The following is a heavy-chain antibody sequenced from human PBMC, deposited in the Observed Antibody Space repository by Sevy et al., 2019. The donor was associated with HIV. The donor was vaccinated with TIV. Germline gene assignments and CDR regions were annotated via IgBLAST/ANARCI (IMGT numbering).Heavy chain of an antibody. D-gene: IGHD3-22*01. Sequence: GGSLRLSCAVSGFSFDSYGMTWVRQAPGKGLEWVSAISGSGTRTYYADSVKGRFITSRDNSKNTLDLQMNSLRAEDTAIYYCAKGGGGHYDPDEIAYYFYYYNMDVWGKGTTVTVSS. J-gene: IGHJ6*03. CDR1: GFSFDSYG. CDR2: ISGSGTRT. V-gene: IGHV3-23*01. CDR3: AKGGGGHYDPDEIAYYFYYYNMDV.